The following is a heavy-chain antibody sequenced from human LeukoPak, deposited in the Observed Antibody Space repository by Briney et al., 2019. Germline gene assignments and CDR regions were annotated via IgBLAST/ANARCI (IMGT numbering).Heavy chain of an antibody. CDR2: IYSGGST. Sequence: GGSLRLSCAASGFTVSSNYMSWVRQAPGKGLEWVSVIYSGGSTYYADSVKGRFTISRDNSKNTLYLQMNSLRAEDTAVYYCASIMMTFGGVSDYWGQRTLVTVSS. V-gene: IGHV3-53*01. CDR1: GFTVSSNY. J-gene: IGHJ4*02. CDR3: ASIMMTFGGVSDY. D-gene: IGHD3-16*01.